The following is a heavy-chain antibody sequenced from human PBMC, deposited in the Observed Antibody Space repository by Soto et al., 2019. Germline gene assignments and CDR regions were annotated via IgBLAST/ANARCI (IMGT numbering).Heavy chain of an antibody. CDR1: GGSISSGDYY. Sequence: QVQLQESGPGLVKPSQTLSLTCTVSGGSISSGDYYWSWIRQPPGKGLEWIGYIYYSGSTYYNPSLKRRVTISVDTSKNQFSLKLSSVTAADTAVYYPSVWFGEMGAFDIWGQGTMVTVSS. D-gene: IGHD3-10*01. J-gene: IGHJ3*02. CDR2: IYYSGST. V-gene: IGHV4-30-4*01. CDR3: SVWFGEMGAFDI.